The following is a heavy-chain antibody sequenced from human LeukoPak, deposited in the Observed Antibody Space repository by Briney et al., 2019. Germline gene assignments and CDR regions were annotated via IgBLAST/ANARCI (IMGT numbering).Heavy chain of an antibody. Sequence: PGGSLRLSCAASGFTFSSYEMNWVRQAPGKGLEWVSYISSSGSTIYYADSGKGRFTISRDNAKNSLYLQMNSLRAEDTAVYYWARGNWAEDGYFDYWGQGTLVTVSS. CDR2: ISSSGSTI. CDR1: GFTFSSYE. D-gene: IGHD7-27*01. V-gene: IGHV3-48*03. CDR3: ARGNWAEDGYFDY. J-gene: IGHJ4*02.